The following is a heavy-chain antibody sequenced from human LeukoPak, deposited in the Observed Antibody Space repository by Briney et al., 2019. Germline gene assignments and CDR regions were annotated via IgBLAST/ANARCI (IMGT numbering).Heavy chain of an antibody. CDR3: ARGAYSTTYYYYYMDV. J-gene: IGHJ6*03. CDR2: IYYSGST. D-gene: IGHD6-13*01. V-gene: IGHV4-39*07. CDR1: GGSFSSSSYY. Sequence: SETLSLICTVSGGSFSSSSYYWGWICQPPGKGLEWIGSIYYSGSTYYNPSLKSRVTISVDTSKNQFSLKLSSVTAAGTAVYYCARGAYSTTYYYYYMDVWGKGTTVTVSS.